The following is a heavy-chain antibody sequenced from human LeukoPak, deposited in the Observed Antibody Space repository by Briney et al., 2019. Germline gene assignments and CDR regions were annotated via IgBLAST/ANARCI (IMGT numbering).Heavy chain of an antibody. J-gene: IGHJ5*02. Sequence: ASVKVSCKASGYTFTSYGISWVRQAPGQGLEWMGWISAYNGNTNYAQKLQGRVTMTTDTSTSTAYMELRSLRSDDTAVYDCARVASTYGFWRAWFDPWGQGTLVTVSS. CDR1: GYTFTSYG. CDR3: ARVASTYGFWRAWFDP. D-gene: IGHD3-3*01. CDR2: ISAYNGNT. V-gene: IGHV1-18*01.